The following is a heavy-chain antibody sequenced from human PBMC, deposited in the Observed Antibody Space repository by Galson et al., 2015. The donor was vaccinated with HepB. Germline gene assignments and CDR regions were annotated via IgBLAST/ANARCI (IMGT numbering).Heavy chain of an antibody. CDR1: GFTFSDYY. J-gene: IGHJ2*01. CDR3: ARDPEAYCSGGSCYEGYFDL. Sequence: SLRLSCAASGFTFSDYYMSWIRQAPGKGLEWVSYISSSSSYTNYADSVKGRFTISRDNAKNSLYLQMNSLRAEDTAVYYCARDPEAYCSGGSCYEGYFDLWGRGTLVTVSS. CDR2: ISSSSSYT. V-gene: IGHV3-11*06. D-gene: IGHD2-15*01.